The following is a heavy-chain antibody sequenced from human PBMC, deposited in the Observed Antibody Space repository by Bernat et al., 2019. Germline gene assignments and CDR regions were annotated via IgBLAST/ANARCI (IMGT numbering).Heavy chain of an antibody. D-gene: IGHD2-2*01. V-gene: IGHV3-7*01. CDR1: GFTFSSYW. Sequence: EVQLVESGGGLVQPGGSLRLSCAASGFTFSSYWMSWVRQAPGKGLEWVANIKQDGSEKYYVDSVKGRFTISRDNAKNSLYLQMNSLRAEDTAVYYCARRRCSSTSCFFGYWGQGTLVTVSS. CDR2: IKQDGSEK. CDR3: ARRRCSSTSCFFGY. J-gene: IGHJ4*02.